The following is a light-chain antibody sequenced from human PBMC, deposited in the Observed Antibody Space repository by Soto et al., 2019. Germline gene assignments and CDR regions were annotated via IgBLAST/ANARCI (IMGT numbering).Light chain of an antibody. CDR1: SSKIGSVSH. CDR3: QSYVSSLSTCV. CDR2: GNI. Sequence: QSVLTQPPSVSGAPGQRVTISCTGSSSKIGSVSHVQWYQQLPGTAPKLLIYGNINRPSGVPDRFSGSKSGTSASLAITGFLAGDEADYFCQSYVSSLSTCVFGVGTQLPAL. J-gene: IGLJ7*02. V-gene: IGLV1-40*01.